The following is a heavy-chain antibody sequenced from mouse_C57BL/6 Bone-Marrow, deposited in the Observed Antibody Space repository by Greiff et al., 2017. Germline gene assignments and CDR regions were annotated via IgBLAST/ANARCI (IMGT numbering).Heavy chain of an antibody. CDR3: ARSRGLDFDY. CDR1: GYTFTSYT. J-gene: IGHJ2*01. CDR2: INPSSGYT. V-gene: IGHV1-4*01. Sequence: QVQLQQSGAELARPGASVKMSCKASGYTFTSYTMHWVKQRPGQGLEWIGYINPSSGYTKYNQKFKDKAKLTADKSSSTAYMQLSSLTSEDSAVYYCARSRGLDFDYWGQGTTLTVSS.